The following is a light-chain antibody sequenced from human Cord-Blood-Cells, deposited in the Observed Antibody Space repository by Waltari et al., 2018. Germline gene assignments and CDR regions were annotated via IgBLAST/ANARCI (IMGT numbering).Light chain of an antibody. Sequence: DIQMTQSPSSLSASVGDRVTITCQASQDISNYLNLYQQKPGKAPKLLFYDASNLETGVPSRFSGSGSGTDFTFTISSLQPEDIATYYCQQYDNLYTFGQGTKLEIK. CDR2: DAS. V-gene: IGKV1-33*01. J-gene: IGKJ2*01. CDR1: QDISNY. CDR3: QQYDNLYT.